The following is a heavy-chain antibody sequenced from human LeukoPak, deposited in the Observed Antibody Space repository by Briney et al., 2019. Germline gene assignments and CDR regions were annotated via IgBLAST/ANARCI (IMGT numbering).Heavy chain of an antibody. Sequence: SETLSLTCTVSGGSISSYYWSWIRQPPGKGLEWIGYIYYSGSTNYNPTLKSRVTISVDTSKNQFSLKLSSVTAADTAVYYCARHMGLGYSYGYPYFDYWGQGTLVTVSS. D-gene: IGHD5-18*01. CDR3: ARHMGLGYSYGYPYFDY. V-gene: IGHV4-59*08. J-gene: IGHJ4*02. CDR1: GGSISSYY. CDR2: IYYSGST.